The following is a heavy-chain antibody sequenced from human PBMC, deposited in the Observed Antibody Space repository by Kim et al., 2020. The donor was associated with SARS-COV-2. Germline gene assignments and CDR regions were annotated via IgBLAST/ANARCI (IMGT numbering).Heavy chain of an antibody. J-gene: IGHJ4*02. D-gene: IGHD5-12*01. Sequence: YYADAVKGRFTSSRDNAKKSLYLQMNSLRAEDTAVYYCARHRDGYNPEDYWGQGTLVTVSS. V-gene: IGHV3-11*01. CDR3: ARHRDGYNPEDY.